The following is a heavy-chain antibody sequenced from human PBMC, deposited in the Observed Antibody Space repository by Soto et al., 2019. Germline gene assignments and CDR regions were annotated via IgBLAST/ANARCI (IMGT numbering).Heavy chain of an antibody. Sequence: SETLSLTCPVSGGSVSSSSYYWGWVRQPPGKGLEWIGYIYYSGSTYYNPSLKSRVTISVDTSKNQFSLKLSSVTAADTAVYYCARGENHFDYWGQGTLVTVSS. J-gene: IGHJ4*02. V-gene: IGHV4-31*03. CDR2: IYYSGST. CDR1: GGSVSSSSYY. CDR3: ARGENHFDY.